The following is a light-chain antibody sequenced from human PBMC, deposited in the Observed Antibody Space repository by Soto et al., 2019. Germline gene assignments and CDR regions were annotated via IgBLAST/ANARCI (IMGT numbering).Light chain of an antibody. CDR1: QHVSSN. Sequence: EIVMTQSPATLSVSPGGSATLSCRASQHVSSNFAWYRQKPGQAPTLLIYRASTRATGIPARFSGSGSGTEVTLTISSLESEDFAVYYCQQYNNWPYTFGQGTKLEIK. V-gene: IGKV3-15*01. CDR2: RAS. J-gene: IGKJ2*01. CDR3: QQYNNWPYT.